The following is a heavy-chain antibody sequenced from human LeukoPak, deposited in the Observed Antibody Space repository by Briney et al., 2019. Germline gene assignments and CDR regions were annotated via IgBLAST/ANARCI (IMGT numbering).Heavy chain of an antibody. D-gene: IGHD3-3*01. J-gene: IGHJ5*02. CDR1: GGSMGTYS. CDR3: LRDGGEWLPDL. V-gene: IGHV4-59*01. CDR2: KAYSGGT. Sequence: SHILSLTCTVSGGSMGTYSWCWIRQPPGKGLEWLGFKAYSGGTNYNPSLKVRVSLSVDASTGQIALNLKSVPAADKAVPFYLRDGGEWLPDLWGQGSLVTDSA.